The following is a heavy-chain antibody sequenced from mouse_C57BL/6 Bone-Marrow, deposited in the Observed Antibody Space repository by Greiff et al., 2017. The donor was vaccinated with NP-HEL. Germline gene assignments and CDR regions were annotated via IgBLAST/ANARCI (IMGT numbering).Heavy chain of an antibody. Sequence: DVQLVESGGDLVKPGGSLKLSCAASGFTFSSYGMSWVRQTPDKRLEWVATISSGGSYTYYPDSVKGRFTISRDNAKNTLYLQMSSLKSEDTAMYYCARQGFLHWGQGTTLTVSS. J-gene: IGHJ2*01. CDR2: ISSGGSYT. V-gene: IGHV5-6*01. CDR3: ARQGFLH. CDR1: GFTFSSYG.